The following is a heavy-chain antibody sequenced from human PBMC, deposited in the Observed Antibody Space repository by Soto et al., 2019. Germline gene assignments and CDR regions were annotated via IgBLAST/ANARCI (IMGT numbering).Heavy chain of an antibody. J-gene: IGHJ5*02. V-gene: IGHV4-30-4*01. CDR3: ARVGVVAATPSRWFDP. CDR1: GGSISSGDCY. Sequence: QVQLQESGPGLVKPSQTLSLTCTVSGGSISSGDCYWSWIRQPPGKGLEWIGYIYYSGSTYYNPSLKRRVTISVDTSKNQFSLKLSSVPTADTAVYYCARVGVVAATPSRWFDPWCQGTLVTVSS. D-gene: IGHD2-15*01. CDR2: IYYSGST.